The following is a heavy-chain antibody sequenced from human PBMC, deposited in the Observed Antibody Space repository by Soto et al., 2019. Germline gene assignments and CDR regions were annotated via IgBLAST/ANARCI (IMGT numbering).Heavy chain of an antibody. Sequence: QVQLVQSGAEVKKPGSSVKVSCKASGGTFSSYAISWVRQAPGQGLEWMGGIIPIFGTANYAQKFQGRVTITADKSTSTAYVDLSSLRSADTAVYYCARGGSYYDSSGYYRGFGYWGEGTLVIVSS. D-gene: IGHD3-22*01. V-gene: IGHV1-69*06. CDR2: IIPIFGTA. CDR1: GGTFSSYA. CDR3: ARGGSYYDSSGYYRGFGY. J-gene: IGHJ4*02.